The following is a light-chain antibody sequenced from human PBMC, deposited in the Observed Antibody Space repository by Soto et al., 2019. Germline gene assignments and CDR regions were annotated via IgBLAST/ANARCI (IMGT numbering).Light chain of an antibody. CDR3: SSYTTSRARV. Sequence: QSVLTQPASVSGSPGQSITISCTGTSSDVGAYNYVSWYQHHPGKAPKLMIYDVSNRPSGVSNRFSGSKSGSTASLTISGLQAEDEADYYCSSYTTSRARVFGGGTKVTVL. CDR2: DVS. CDR1: SSDVGAYNY. V-gene: IGLV2-14*03. J-gene: IGLJ2*01.